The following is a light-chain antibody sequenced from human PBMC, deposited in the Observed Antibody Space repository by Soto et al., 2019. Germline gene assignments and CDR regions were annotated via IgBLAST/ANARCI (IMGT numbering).Light chain of an antibody. J-gene: IGKJ1*01. CDR3: QHYDTWPPT. CDR2: GAS. CDR1: QSVGGN. V-gene: IGKV3-15*01. Sequence: EIFMTQSPGTLSVSPGERGTLSCRAIQSVGGNLAWYQQKSGQPPRLLICGASSRATGVPARYSASGSGTDFTLPITSLQTEDLTDYFCQHYDTWPPTFGQATRVDIK.